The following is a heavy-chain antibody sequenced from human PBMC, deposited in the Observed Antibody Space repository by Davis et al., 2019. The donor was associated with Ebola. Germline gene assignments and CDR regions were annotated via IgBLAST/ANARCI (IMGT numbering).Heavy chain of an antibody. CDR2: ISAYHGNT. V-gene: IGHV1-18*01. CDR1: GYTFKNYA. J-gene: IGHJ3*02. D-gene: IGHD1-26*01. CDR3: ARTSIVGTTTTASDI. Sequence: ASVKVSCQASGYTFKNYAISWVRQAPGQGLEWMGWISAYHGNTNYAQILQGRVTMTTDTSTGTAYIELRSLRSDDTAVYFCARTSIVGTTTTASDIWGQGTKVTVSS.